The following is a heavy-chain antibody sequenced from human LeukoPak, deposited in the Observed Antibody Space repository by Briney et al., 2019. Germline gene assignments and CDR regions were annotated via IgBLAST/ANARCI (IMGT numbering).Heavy chain of an antibody. J-gene: IGHJ4*02. CDR2: IWYDGSDK. CDR1: GFTFSRHG. CDR3: ARDGGGYCGGD. Sequence: GGSLRLSCAASGFTFSRHGMHWVRQAPGKGLEWVAVIWYDGSDKYYADSVKGRFTISRDNSKNTLHLQLNSLRAEDTAVYYCARDGGGYCGGDWGQGTLVTVSS. D-gene: IGHD2-21*01. V-gene: IGHV3-33*01.